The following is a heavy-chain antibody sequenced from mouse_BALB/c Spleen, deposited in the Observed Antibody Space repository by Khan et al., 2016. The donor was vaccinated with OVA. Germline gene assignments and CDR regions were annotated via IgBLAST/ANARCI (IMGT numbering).Heavy chain of an antibody. V-gene: IGHV3-2*02. J-gene: IGHJ2*01. CDR1: GYSITSDYA. Sequence: VQLKESGPGLVKPSQSLSLTCTVTGYSITSDYAWNWIRQFPGNKLEWMGYISYSGSTSYNPSLKSRISITRETSKNQFFLQLNSVTTEDTATYYCARSIMANWGQGTTLTVSS. CDR3: ARSIMAN. CDR2: ISYSGST.